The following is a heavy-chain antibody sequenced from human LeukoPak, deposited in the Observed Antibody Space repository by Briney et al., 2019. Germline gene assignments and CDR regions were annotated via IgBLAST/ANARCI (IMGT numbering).Heavy chain of an antibody. J-gene: IGHJ4*02. CDR1: GYTFSGSY. Sequence: ASVKVSCKTSGYTFSGSYIHWVRQAPGQGLEWMGWINPNSGGTNYAQKFQGRVTMTRDTSISTAYMELSRLRSDDTAVYYCARDPHYDILTGYPKYWGQGTLVTVSS. CDR2: INPNSGGT. D-gene: IGHD3-9*01. V-gene: IGHV1-2*02. CDR3: ARDPHYDILTGYPKY.